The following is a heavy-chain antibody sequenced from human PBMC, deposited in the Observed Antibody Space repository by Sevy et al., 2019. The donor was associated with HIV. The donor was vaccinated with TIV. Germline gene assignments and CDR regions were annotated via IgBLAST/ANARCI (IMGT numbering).Heavy chain of an antibody. CDR3: ATTKDYYESSGYPFDY. D-gene: IGHD5-12*01. J-gene: IGHJ4*02. Sequence: ASVKVSCKVSGRTLTQLSIHWVRQAPGKGLEWMGTFDPVDDEKIYAQKFQGRVTMTEDTSTDTAYMELSRLRSEDTAVYYCATTKDYYESSGYPFDYWGQGTLVTVSS. CDR1: GRTLTQLS. CDR2: FDPVDDEK. V-gene: IGHV1-24*01.